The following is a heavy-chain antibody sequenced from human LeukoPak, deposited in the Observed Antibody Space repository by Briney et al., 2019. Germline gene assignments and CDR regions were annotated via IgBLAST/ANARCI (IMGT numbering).Heavy chain of an antibody. V-gene: IGHV3-23*01. CDR2: ISGSGGST. D-gene: IGHD5-18*01. Sequence: PPGGSLRLSCAASGFTFSSYAMSWVRQAPGKGLEWVSAISGSGGSTYYADSVKGRFTISRDNSKNTLYLQMNSLRAEDTAVYYCAKDLTDGYSYGSDAFDIWGQGTMVTVSS. CDR1: GFTFSSYA. CDR3: AKDLTDGYSYGSDAFDI. J-gene: IGHJ3*02.